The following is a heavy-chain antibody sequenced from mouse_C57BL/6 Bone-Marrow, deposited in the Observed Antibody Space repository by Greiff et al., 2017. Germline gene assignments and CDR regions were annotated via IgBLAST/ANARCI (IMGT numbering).Heavy chain of an antibody. V-gene: IGHV1-63*01. CDR1: GYTFTTYW. CDR3: ARYCYDRGYYAMDY. Sequence: QVQLQQSGAELVRPGTSVKMSCKASGYTFTTYWIGWAKQRPGHGLEWIGDIYPGGGYTNYNEQFKGKATLTADKSSSTAYMQFSILTSEDSAIYYSARYCYDRGYYAMDYWGQGTSVTVSS. J-gene: IGHJ4*01. CDR2: IYPGGGYT. D-gene: IGHD2-12*01.